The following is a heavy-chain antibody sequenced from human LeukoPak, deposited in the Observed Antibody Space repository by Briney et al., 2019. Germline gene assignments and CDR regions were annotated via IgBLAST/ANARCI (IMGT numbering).Heavy chain of an antibody. Sequence: TPSETLSLTCTVSGGSISSYYWSWIRQPPGKGLEWIGYIYYSGSTNYNPSLKSRVTISVDTSKNQISLKLNSVTAADTAVYYCARDRGWAYSSSWNYYYHYGMDVWGQGTTVTVSS. V-gene: IGHV4-59*12. D-gene: IGHD6-13*01. CDR2: IYYSGST. CDR3: ARDRGWAYSSSWNYYYHYGMDV. J-gene: IGHJ6*02. CDR1: GGSISSYY.